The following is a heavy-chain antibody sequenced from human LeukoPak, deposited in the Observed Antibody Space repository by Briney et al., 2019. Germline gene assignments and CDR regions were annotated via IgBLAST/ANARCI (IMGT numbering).Heavy chain of an antibody. CDR3: ARASSSSYYYYYYMDV. CDR2: IYYSGST. V-gene: IGHV4-61*05. D-gene: IGHD6-6*01. J-gene: IGHJ6*03. CDR1: GGSISSSSYY. Sequence: SETLSLTCTVSGGSISSSSYYWGWIRQPPGKGLEWIGDIYYSGSTNYNPSLKSRVTISVDTSKNQFSLKLSSVTAADTAVYYCARASSSSYYYYYYMDVWGKGTTVTVSS.